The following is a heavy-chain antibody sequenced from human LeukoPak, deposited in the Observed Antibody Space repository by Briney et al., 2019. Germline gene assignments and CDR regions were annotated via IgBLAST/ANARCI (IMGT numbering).Heavy chain of an antibody. D-gene: IGHD1-26*01. Sequence: ASVKVSCKASGYTFTTYYMHWVRQAPGQGFEWMGIINPSGGSTSYAQKFQGRVTMTRDTSTSTVYMELSSLRSDDTAVYYCARDLGGSYQDYWGQGTLVTVSS. CDR1: GYTFTTYY. CDR3: ARDLGGSYQDY. J-gene: IGHJ4*02. CDR2: INPSGGST. V-gene: IGHV1-46*01.